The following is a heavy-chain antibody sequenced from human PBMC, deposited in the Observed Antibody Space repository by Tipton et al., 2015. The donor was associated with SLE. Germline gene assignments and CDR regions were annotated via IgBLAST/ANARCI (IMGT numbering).Heavy chain of an antibody. CDR2: VYYGGGT. J-gene: IGHJ2*01. CDR1: GGSMRSYY. CDR3: ARGTWGATGGWYFDL. D-gene: IGHD1-26*01. V-gene: IGHV4-59*01. Sequence: LRLSCSVSGGSMRSYYWSWIRLPPGKGLEWIAYVYYGGGTNHNPSLKSRVTISVDTSRNQFSLELSSLTAADTAFYYCARGTWGATGGWYFDLWGRGTLVTVSS.